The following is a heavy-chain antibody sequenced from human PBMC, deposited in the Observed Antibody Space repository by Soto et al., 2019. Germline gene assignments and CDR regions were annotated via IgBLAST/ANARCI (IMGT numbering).Heavy chain of an antibody. J-gene: IGHJ6*02. CDR1: GFTFNNYG. CDR3: ARDKGNYYGSGRSGMDV. D-gene: IGHD3-10*01. CDR2: IWYDGSNK. Sequence: GGSLRLSCVTSGFTFNNYGMHWVRQAPGKGLEWVAVIWYDGSNKYYAESVKGRFTISRDTSKNTLFLQMNSLRAEDTAVYYCARDKGNYYGSGRSGMDVWGQGTTVTVS. V-gene: IGHV3-33*01.